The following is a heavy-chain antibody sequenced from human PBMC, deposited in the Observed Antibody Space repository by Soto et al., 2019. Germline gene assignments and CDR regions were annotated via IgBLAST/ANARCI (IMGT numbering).Heavy chain of an antibody. CDR1: GFSFSHYG. CDR2: ISYDGSHK. D-gene: IGHD6-13*01. CDR3: GRDREREQLGYCGVDV. Sequence: PGGSLRLSCAASGFSFSHYGMQWVRQAPGKGLEWVAVISYDGSHKYYAESVTGRFTISRDNSKNTLYLQMNSLRPDDTALYFCGRDREREQLGYCGVDVWGQGTTITVS. V-gene: IGHV3-30*03. J-gene: IGHJ6*02.